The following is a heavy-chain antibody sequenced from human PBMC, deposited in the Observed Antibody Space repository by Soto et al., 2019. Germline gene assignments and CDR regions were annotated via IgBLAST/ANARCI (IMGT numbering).Heavy chain of an antibody. CDR3: ARGGRFAVADTDY. D-gene: IGHD3-3*01. J-gene: IGHJ4*02. Sequence: QVQLVQSGVEVKKPGASVKVSCKASGYTFTNYGITWVRQAPGQGLEWLGWISAYNGNTNYAQKFQGRVTMTIDTSTRTAYMYLMSLRSDDTAVYYCARGGRFAVADTDYWGQGTLLTVSS. CDR1: GYTFTNYG. V-gene: IGHV1-18*01. CDR2: ISAYNGNT.